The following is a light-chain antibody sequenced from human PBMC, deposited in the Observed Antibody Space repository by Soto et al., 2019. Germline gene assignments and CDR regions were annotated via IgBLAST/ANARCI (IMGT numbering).Light chain of an antibody. V-gene: IGLV1-44*01. J-gene: IGLJ3*02. CDR3: ASWDDGLHGRV. CDR2: SND. Sequence: QSVLTQPPSASGTPGHRVTISCAGGSSNIGSHTVSWYQQFPGTAPKLLIHSNDQRPSGVPDRFSGSKSGTSASLAISRLQSEDEADYYCASWDDGLHGRVFGGGTKLTVL. CDR1: SSNIGSHT.